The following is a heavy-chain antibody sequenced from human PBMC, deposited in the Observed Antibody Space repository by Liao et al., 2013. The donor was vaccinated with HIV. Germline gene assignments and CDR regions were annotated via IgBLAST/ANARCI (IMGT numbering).Heavy chain of an antibody. Sequence: QVQLQESGPGLVKPSETLSLTCTVSGGSIISYYWSWIRQPAGKGLEWIGRIYSSGRPNYNPSLKSRVTMSVDTSKSRFSLKLKSVTTADTAVYFCARRSPAAYYFDFWGQGALVTVSS. CDR2: IYSSGRP. J-gene: IGHJ4*02. CDR1: GGSIISYY. V-gene: IGHV4-4*07. CDR3: ARRSPAAYYFDF.